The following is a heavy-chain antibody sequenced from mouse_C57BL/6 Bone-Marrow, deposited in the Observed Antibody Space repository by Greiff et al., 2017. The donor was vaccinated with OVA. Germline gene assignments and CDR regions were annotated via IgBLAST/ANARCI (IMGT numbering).Heavy chain of an antibody. D-gene: IGHD1-1*01. CDR1: GYTFTSYW. CDR2: INPSSGYT. CDR3: ASYYGSNSYYFDY. J-gene: IGHJ2*01. V-gene: IGHV1-7*01. Sequence: LKESGAELAKPGASVKLSCKASGYTFTSYWMHWVKQRPGQGLEWIGYINPSSGYTKYNQKFKDKATLTADKSSSTAYMQLSSLTYEDSAVYYCASYYGSNSYYFDYWGQGTTLTVSS.